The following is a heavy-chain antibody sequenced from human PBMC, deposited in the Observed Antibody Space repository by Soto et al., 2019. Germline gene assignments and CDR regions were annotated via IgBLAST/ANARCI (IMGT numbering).Heavy chain of an antibody. CDR1: GFIFSTHA. CDR2: ISGSGDTT. CDR3: ARDWGTYYDIPFAFHP. D-gene: IGHD3-9*01. V-gene: IGHV3-23*01. J-gene: IGHJ3*01. Sequence: EVQLLESGGGLVQPGGSLRLSCAASGFIFSTHAMSWLRQAPGKGLEWVSVISGSGDTTYYADSVKGRFTISRDNSKNTLSLQMNSLRAEDTALYYCARDWGTYYDIPFAFHPWGQGTMVTASS.